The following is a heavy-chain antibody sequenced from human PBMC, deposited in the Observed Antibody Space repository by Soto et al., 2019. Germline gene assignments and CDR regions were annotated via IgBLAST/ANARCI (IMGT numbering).Heavy chain of an antibody. Sequence: QVQLQESGPGLVKPSQTLSLTCTVSGGSISSGDYYWSWIRQPPGKGLEWIGYIYYSGSTYYNPSLKSRVTISVDTSENQFSLKLSSVTAADTAVYYCATTPNGIAAAGWNDYWGQGTLVTVSS. CDR1: GGSISSGDYY. CDR3: ATTPNGIAAAGWNDY. J-gene: IGHJ4*02. V-gene: IGHV4-30-4*01. D-gene: IGHD6-13*01. CDR2: IYYSGST.